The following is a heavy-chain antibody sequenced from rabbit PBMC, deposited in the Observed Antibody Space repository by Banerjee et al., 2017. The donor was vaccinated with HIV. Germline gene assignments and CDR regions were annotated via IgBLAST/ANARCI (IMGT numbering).Heavy chain of an antibody. V-gene: IGHV1S45*01. CDR3: ARGGAGSGGWIGDYFKL. D-gene: IGHD4-1*01. Sequence: QEQLVESGGGLVQPEGSLTLTCTASGFSFSSSYYMCWVRQAPGKGLEWIACIYTGSSGSTYYASWAKGRFTISKTSSTTVTLQMTSLTAADTATYFCARGGAGSGGWIGDYFKLWGPGTLVTVS. CDR1: GFSFSSSYY. J-gene: IGHJ4*01. CDR2: IYTGSSGST.